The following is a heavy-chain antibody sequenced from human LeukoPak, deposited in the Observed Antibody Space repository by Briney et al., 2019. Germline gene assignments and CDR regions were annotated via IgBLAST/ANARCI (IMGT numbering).Heavy chain of an antibody. D-gene: IGHD3-9*01. Sequence: GGSLRLSCAASGFTFSSYAMSWVRQAPGKGLEWVSAIRGGDGSSYYTDSVKGRFTITRDNSKTTLYLQTNSPRAQETTVYYSAKADGDFDWLLLSTYYYYYGMDVWGQGTTVTVSS. CDR1: GFTFSSYA. CDR3: AKADGDFDWLLLSTYYYYYGMDV. V-gene: IGHV3-23*01. J-gene: IGHJ6*02. CDR2: IRGGDGSS.